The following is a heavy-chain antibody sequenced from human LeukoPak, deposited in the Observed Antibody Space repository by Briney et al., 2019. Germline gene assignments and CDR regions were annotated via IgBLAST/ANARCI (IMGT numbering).Heavy chain of an antibody. CDR1: GYSFTSYW. V-gene: IGHV5-51*01. CDR3: ARHRRATVNHYYYGMDV. Sequence: GASLQISCQGSGYSFTSYWIGWVRQMPGKGLEWMGIIYPGDSDTRYSPSFQGQVTISADKSISTAYLQWSSLKASDTAMYYCARHRRATVNHYYYGMDVWGQGTTVTVSS. CDR2: IYPGDSDT. D-gene: IGHD4-17*01. J-gene: IGHJ6*02.